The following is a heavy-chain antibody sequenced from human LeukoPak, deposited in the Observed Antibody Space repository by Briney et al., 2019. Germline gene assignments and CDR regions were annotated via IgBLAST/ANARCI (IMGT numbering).Heavy chain of an antibody. CDR3: ARDLSTWFD. V-gene: IGHV3-66*01. CDR2: IYSGGST. Sequence: PGGSLRLSCAVSGFTVSSSYMSWVRQAPGNGLEWVSTIYSGGSTFYADSVKGRFTISRDNSNNTLYLQMNSLRAGDTAVYYCARDLSTWFDWGQGTLVTVSS. J-gene: IGHJ4*02. CDR1: GFTVSSSY. D-gene: IGHD6-13*01.